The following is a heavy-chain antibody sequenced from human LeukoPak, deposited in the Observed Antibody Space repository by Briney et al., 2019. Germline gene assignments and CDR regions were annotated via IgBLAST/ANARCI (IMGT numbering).Heavy chain of an antibody. D-gene: IGHD3-10*01. V-gene: IGHV3-9*01. J-gene: IGHJ3*02. CDR3: AKVRLVRGVINDAFDI. Sequence: GGSLRLSCAASGFTFSSYEMNWVRQAPGKGLEWVSGISWNSGSIGYADSVKGRFTISRDNAKNSLYLQMNSLRAEDTALYYCAKVRLVRGVINDAFDIWAKGQWSPSLQ. CDR1: GFTFSSYE. CDR2: ISWNSGSI.